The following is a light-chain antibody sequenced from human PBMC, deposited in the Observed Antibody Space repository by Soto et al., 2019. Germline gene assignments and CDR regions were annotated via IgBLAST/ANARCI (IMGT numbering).Light chain of an antibody. CDR2: AAS. CDR3: QQFKSYPIT. V-gene: IGKV1-9*01. Sequence: DIQMTQSPSSLSASVGDRVTITCRASQGISSDLAWYQQNPGKAPKLLIYAASTLQNGVPSTFSGSGSGTEFTLTISSLQPEDFGTYYCQQFKSYPITVGQGTRLEIK. CDR1: QGISSD. J-gene: IGKJ5*01.